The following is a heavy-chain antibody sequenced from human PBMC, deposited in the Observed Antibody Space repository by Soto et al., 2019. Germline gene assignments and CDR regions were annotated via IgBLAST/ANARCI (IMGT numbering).Heavy chain of an antibody. CDR3: AKDLTTSVVVVAATGAFDI. V-gene: IGHV3-23*01. Sequence: GRSLRLSGPASRLSCSSYAMSCVSQAEGEGLGWVSAISGSGGSTYYADSVKGRFTISRDNSKNTLYLQMNSLRAEDKAVYYCAKDLTTSVVVVAATGAFDIWGQGAMVTVSS. J-gene: IGHJ3*02. D-gene: IGHD2-15*01. CDR2: ISGSGGST. CDR1: RLSCSSYA.